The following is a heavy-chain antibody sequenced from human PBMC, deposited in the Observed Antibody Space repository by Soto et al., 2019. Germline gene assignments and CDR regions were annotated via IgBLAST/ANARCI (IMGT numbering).Heavy chain of an antibody. CDR1: GGSISSSSYY. CDR2: IFYSGGT. D-gene: IGHD5-12*01. V-gene: IGHV4-39*01. Sequence: QLQLQESGPGLVKPSETLSLTYTVSGGSISSSSYYWGWIRQPPGKGLEWIGSIFYSGGTYYNPSRESRFSIPVDTAKNQFSLKRSSVTAADTAVYYCARLWGARLRYGGGVFDIWGRGTMVTVSS. CDR3: ARLWGARLRYGGGVFDI. J-gene: IGHJ3*02.